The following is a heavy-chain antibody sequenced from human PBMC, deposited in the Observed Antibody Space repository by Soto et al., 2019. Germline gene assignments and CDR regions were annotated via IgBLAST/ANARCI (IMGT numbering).Heavy chain of an antibody. CDR1: GYTFTGYY. V-gene: IGHV1-2*04. CDR3: TRLYCSGNSCCSNAAFDI. CDR2: INPNSGGT. D-gene: IGHD2-15*01. Sequence: ASVEVSCKASGYTFTGYYIHWVRQAPGQGLEWMGWINPNSGGTNYAQKFQGWVTMTRDTSISTAYMELSRLRSDDTAVYYCTRLYCSGNSCCSNAAFDIWGQGTMVT. J-gene: IGHJ3*02.